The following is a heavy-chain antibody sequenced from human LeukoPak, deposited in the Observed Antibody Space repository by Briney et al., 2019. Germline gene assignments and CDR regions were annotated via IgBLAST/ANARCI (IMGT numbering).Heavy chain of an antibody. D-gene: IGHD5-18*01. CDR1: CGSISTYY. V-gene: IGHV4-59*08. J-gene: IGHJ4*02. CDR3: ARRSPGYSYSIDS. CDR2: IYYSGTT. Sequence: SETLSLTRTVSCGSISTYYWSWIRQPPGKGLEWIGYIYYSGTTNYNPSLKSRVTMSVDTSKNQFSLNLSSVTAADTAVYYCARRSPGYSYSIDSWGQGTLVTVSS.